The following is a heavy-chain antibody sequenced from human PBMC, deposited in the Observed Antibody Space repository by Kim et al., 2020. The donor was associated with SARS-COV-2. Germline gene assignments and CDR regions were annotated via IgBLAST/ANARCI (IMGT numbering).Heavy chain of an antibody. CDR3: TRGSDFWSGYHHYYYMDV. J-gene: IGHJ6*03. Sequence: GGSLRLSCTASGFTFGDYAMSWVRQAPGKGLEWVGFIRSKAYGGTTEYAASVKGRFTISRDDSKSIAYLQMNSLKTEDTAVYYCTRGSDFWSGYHHYYYMDVWGKGTTVTVSS. CDR2: IRSKAYGGTT. D-gene: IGHD3-3*01. V-gene: IGHV3-49*04. CDR1: GFTFGDYA.